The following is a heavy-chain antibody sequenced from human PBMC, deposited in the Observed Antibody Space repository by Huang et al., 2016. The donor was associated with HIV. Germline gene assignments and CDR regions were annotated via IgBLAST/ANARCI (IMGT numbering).Heavy chain of an antibody. CDR1: GGSFRNFA. CDR3: ATVDYYDTSGPQRGYFDN. CDR2: IIPTLGTA. J-gene: IGHJ4*02. V-gene: IGHV1-69*01. D-gene: IGHD3-22*01. Sequence: QVQLVQSGAEVKKPGSSVKVSCKASGGSFRNFAIGWVRQAPGQGLEWMGGIIPTLGTANHAQKFQGRVTIIADESTSTAYMALSSLRSEDTAVYYCATVDYYDTSGPQRGYFDNWGQGTLVTVSS.